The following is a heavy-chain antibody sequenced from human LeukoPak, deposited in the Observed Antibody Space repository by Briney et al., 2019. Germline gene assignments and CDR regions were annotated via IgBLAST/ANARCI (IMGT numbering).Heavy chain of an antibody. D-gene: IGHD3-22*01. CDR3: AVWGYYYDSSGYYYSY. J-gene: IGHJ4*02. Sequence: GGSLRLSCAASGFTFSSYWMHWVRQAPGKGLEWVSGISWNSGSIGYADSVKGRFTISRDNAKNSLYLQMNSLRAEDTALYYCAVWGYYYDSSGYYYSYWGQGTLVTVSS. CDR2: ISWNSGSI. CDR1: GFTFSSYW. V-gene: IGHV3-9*01.